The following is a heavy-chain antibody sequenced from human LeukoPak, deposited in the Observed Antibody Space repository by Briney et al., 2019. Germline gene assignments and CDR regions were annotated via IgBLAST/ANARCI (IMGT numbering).Heavy chain of an antibody. CDR2: ISAYNGNT. J-gene: IGHJ6*02. V-gene: IGHV1-18*01. CDR3: ATDVIVVVPGPYYYYGMDV. CDR1: GYTFTSYG. Sequence: RASVKVPCKASGYTFTSYGISWVRQAPGQGLEWMGWISAYNGNTNYAQKFQGRVTITADESTSTAYMELSSLRSEDTAVYYCATDVIVVVPGPYYYYGMDVWGQGTTVTVSS. D-gene: IGHD2-21*01.